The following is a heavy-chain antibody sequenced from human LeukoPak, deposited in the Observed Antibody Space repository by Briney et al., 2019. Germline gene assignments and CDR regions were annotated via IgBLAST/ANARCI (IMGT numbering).Heavy chain of an antibody. CDR2: FDPEDGET. Sequence: ASVTVSCKVSGYTLTELSMHWVRQAPGKGLEWMGGFDPEDGETIYAQKFQGRVTMTEDTSTDTAYMELSSLRSEDTAVYYCATAPYYDFWSGYFLYWGQGTLVTVSS. CDR1: GYTLTELS. D-gene: IGHD3-3*01. V-gene: IGHV1-24*01. CDR3: ATAPYYDFWSGYFLY. J-gene: IGHJ4*02.